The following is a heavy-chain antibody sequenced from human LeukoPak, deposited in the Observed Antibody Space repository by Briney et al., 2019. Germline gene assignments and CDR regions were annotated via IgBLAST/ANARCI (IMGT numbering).Heavy chain of an antibody. CDR1: GGSFSGYY. D-gene: IGHD6-6*01. V-gene: IGHV4-34*01. J-gene: IGHJ4*02. CDR3: AKTLAARARIDY. CDR2: INHSGST. Sequence: SETLSLTCAVYGGSFSGYYWGWIRQPPGKGLEWIGEINHSGSTNYNPSLKSRVTISVDTSKNQFSLKLSSVTAADTAVYYCAKTLAARARIDYWGQGTLVTVSS.